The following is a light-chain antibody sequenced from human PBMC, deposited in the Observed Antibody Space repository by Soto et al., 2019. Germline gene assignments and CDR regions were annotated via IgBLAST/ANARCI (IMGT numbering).Light chain of an antibody. J-gene: IGKJ1*01. V-gene: IGKV1-5*01. Sequence: DIQITQSPSPLSASVGDRVTITCRASQSIGDSLAWYQQKPGKAPYLLISDVSSLERGVPSRFSGSGSGTEFTLTISSMQPDDFATFYCQQYNGYSRTLGQGTKVAIK. CDR2: DVS. CDR1: QSIGDS. CDR3: QQYNGYSRT.